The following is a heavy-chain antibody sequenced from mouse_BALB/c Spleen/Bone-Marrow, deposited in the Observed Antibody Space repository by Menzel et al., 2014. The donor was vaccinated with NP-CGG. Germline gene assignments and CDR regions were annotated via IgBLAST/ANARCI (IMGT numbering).Heavy chain of an antibody. CDR2: IDPANGNT. Sequence: VQLQQSGAELVKPGASVKLSCTASGFNIKDTYMHWVKQRPEQGLEWIGRIDPANGNTKYDPKFQGKATITADTSSNTAFLQLSSLTSEDTAVYYCASYYYGSSSFAYWNQGTLVNIST. CDR3: ASYYYGSSSFAY. V-gene: IGHV14-3*02. CDR1: GFNIKDTY. J-gene: IGHJ3*01. D-gene: IGHD1-1*01.